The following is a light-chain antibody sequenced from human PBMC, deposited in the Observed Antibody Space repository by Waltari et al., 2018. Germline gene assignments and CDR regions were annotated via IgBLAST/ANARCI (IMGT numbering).Light chain of an antibody. CDR1: QSINHY. J-gene: IGKJ3*01. V-gene: IGKV1-39*01. Sequence: DIQMTQSPSSLSASVGDRVTITCRASQSINHYLNWYQQKPGKAPELLIYGTSTLQTGVPSRFSGSGSETDFTLTISSLQPEDFATYYCQESKTDFFTFGPGTKVDIK. CDR2: GTS. CDR3: QESKTDFFT.